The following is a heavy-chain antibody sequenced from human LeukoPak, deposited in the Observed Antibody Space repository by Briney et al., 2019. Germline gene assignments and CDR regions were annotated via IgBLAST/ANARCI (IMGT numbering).Heavy chain of an antibody. CDR1: GFTFSSYA. V-gene: IGHV3-23*01. Sequence: PGGSLRLSCAASGFTFSSYAINWVRQAPGKGLEWVSVISGSGDSTYYGDSVKGRFTISRDNSKNTLYLQMNSLRAEDTAVYYCAKDRVPAAITGAFDIWGQGTMVTVSS. J-gene: IGHJ3*02. CDR3: AKDRVPAAITGAFDI. D-gene: IGHD2-2*01. CDR2: ISGSGDST.